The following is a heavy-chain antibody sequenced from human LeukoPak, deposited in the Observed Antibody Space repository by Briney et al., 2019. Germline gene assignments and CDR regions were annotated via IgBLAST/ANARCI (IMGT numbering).Heavy chain of an antibody. V-gene: IGHV4-39*01. CDR3: ARQVCSTSSCYRYDY. Sequence: PSETLSLTCTVSGGSISSSSDYWGWIRQPPGKGLEWIGSINYSGSPYYNPSLKSRVTTSVDTSKNQFSLRLSSVTAADTAVYFCARQVCSTSSCYRYDYWGQGTLVTVSS. CDR1: GGSISSSSDY. J-gene: IGHJ4*02. D-gene: IGHD2-2*01. CDR2: INYSGSP.